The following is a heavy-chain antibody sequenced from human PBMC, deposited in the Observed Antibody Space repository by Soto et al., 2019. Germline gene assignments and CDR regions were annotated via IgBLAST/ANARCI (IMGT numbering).Heavy chain of an antibody. D-gene: IGHD6-13*01. CDR3: ARRWRAAAGAEYFDY. Sequence: QLQLQESGPGLVKPSETLSLTCTVSGGFISSSSYYWGWIRQPPGKGLEWIGSIYYSGSTYYNPSLKSRVTISVDTSKKQFSLKLSSVTAADTAVYYCARRWRAAAGAEYFDYCGQGTLVTVSS. CDR2: IYYSGST. V-gene: IGHV4-39*01. J-gene: IGHJ4*02. CDR1: GGFISSSSYY.